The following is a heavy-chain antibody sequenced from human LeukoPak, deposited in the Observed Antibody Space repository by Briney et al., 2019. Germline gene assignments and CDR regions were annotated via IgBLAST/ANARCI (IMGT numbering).Heavy chain of an antibody. J-gene: IGHJ4*02. V-gene: IGHV3-49*04. Sequence: GGSLRLSCTASGFTFGDYAMSWVRQAPGKGLEWVGFIRSKAYGGTTEYAASVKGRFTISRDDSKSIAYLQMNSLKTEDTAVYYRTRDLGTVTTDYFDYWGQGTLVTVSS. CDR1: GFTFGDYA. CDR2: IRSKAYGGTT. CDR3: TRDLGTVTTDYFDY. D-gene: IGHD4-17*01.